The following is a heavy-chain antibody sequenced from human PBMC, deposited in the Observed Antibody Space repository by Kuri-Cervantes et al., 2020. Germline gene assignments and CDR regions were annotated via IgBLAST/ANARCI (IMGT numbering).Heavy chain of an antibody. D-gene: IGHD3-16*02. Sequence: GESLKISCKGSGYSFTSYWIGWVRQMPGKGLEWMGIIYPGDSDTRYSPSFQGQVTISADKSISTAYLQWSSLKASDTVMYYCARHYGDDYVWGSYRSEPDYCYYGMDVWGQGTTVTVSS. CDR1: GYSFTSYW. J-gene: IGHJ6*02. V-gene: IGHV5-51*01. CDR3: ARHYGDDYVWGSYRSEPDYCYYGMDV. CDR2: IYPGDSDT.